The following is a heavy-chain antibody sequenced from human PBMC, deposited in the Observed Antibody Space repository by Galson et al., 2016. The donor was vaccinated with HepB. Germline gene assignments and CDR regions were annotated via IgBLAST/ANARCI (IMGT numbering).Heavy chain of an antibody. V-gene: IGHV1-3*01. Sequence: SVKVSCKASGYTFTRYAMHWVRQAPGQKLEWMGWINAGNGDTKYSQHFQGRVTITRDTSASTAYMELSSLRSEDTAVYYCARGDGSASYNYYDYGLDVWGQGTTVTVSS. J-gene: IGHJ6*02. D-gene: IGHD3-10*01. CDR3: ARGDGSASYNYYDYGLDV. CDR1: GYTFTRYA. CDR2: INAGNGDT.